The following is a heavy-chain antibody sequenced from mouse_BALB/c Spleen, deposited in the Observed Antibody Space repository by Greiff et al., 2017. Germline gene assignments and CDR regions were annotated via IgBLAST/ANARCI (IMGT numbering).Heavy chain of an antibody. D-gene: IGHD3-1*01. V-gene: IGHV5-12-1*01. Sequence: EVHLVESGGGLVKPGGSLKLSCAASGFAFSSYDMSWVRQTPEKRLEWVAYISSGGGSTYYPDTVKGRFTISRDNAKNTLYLQMSSLKSEDTAMYYCARHPLGGLAWFAYWGQGTLVTVSA. J-gene: IGHJ3*01. CDR3: ARHPLGGLAWFAY. CDR1: GFAFSSYD. CDR2: ISSGGGST.